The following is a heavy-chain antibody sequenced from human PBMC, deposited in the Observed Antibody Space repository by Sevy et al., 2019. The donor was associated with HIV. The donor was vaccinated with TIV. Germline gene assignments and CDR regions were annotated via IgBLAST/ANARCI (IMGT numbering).Heavy chain of an antibody. CDR3: AKDTSGWYDALDQ. V-gene: IGHV3-23*01. J-gene: IGHJ4*02. CDR1: GFTFGYFA. D-gene: IGHD6-19*01. Sequence: GGSLRLSCEVSGFTFGYFAMSWVRQAPGKGLEWVSGISPNGATSHYAASVRGRFTISRDNSKNRMYLQMSSLRAEDMAQYYCAKDTSGWYDALDQRGQGTLVTVSS. CDR2: ISPNGATS.